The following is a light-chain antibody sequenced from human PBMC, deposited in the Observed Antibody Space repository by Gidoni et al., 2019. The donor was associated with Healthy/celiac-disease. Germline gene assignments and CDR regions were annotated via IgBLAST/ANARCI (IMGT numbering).Light chain of an antibody. CDR1: QSVSSSY. V-gene: IGKV3-20*01. Sequence: EIVLTQSPGTLSLSPGERATLSCRASQSVSSSYLAWYQQQPGQAPRLLIYGASGRATGIPDRCSGSGSGTDFTLTISRLEPDDFAVYYCQQYGSSPLTFGGGTKVEIK. CDR3: QQYGSSPLT. J-gene: IGKJ4*01. CDR2: GAS.